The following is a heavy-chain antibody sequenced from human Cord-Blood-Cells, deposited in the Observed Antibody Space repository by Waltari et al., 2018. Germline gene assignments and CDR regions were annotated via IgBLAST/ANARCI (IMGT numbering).Heavy chain of an antibody. CDR1: GGSISSSSYY. CDR3: ASRYSSGPFDY. J-gene: IGHJ4*02. V-gene: IGHV4-39*01. D-gene: IGHD6-19*01. CDR2: IYYSGST. Sequence: QLQLQESGPGLVKPSETLSLTCTVSGGSISSSSYYWGWIRHPPGKGLEWIGSIYYSGSTYYNPSLKSRVTISVDTSKNQFSLKLSSVTAADTAVYYCASRYSSGPFDYWGQGTLVTVSS.